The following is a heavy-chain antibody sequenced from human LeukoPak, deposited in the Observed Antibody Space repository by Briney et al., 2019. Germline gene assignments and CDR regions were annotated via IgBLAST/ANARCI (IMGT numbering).Heavy chain of an antibody. CDR3: ARGGGSYRPDNWFDP. V-gene: IGHV4-34*01. D-gene: IGHD1-26*01. J-gene: IGHJ5*02. CDR2: INHSGST. Sequence: SETLSLTCAVYGGSFSPYYWSWIRQPPGKGLEWIGEINHSGSTNYNPSLKSRVTISVDTSKNQFSLKVTSVTAADTAVYYCARGGGSYRPDNWFDPWGQGTLVIVSS. CDR1: GGSFSPYY.